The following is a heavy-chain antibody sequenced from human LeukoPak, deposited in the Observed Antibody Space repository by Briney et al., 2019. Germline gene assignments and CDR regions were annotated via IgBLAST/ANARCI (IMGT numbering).Heavy chain of an antibody. V-gene: IGHV5-51*01. Sequence: GESLKISCKGSGYSFTTYWIGWVRQMPGKGLEWMGIIHPGDSDTTYSPSFQGQVTISADKSITTAYLQWGSLKASDTAVYYCARHVGCSGGSCYPDYWGQGTLVTVSS. CDR3: ARHVGCSGGSCYPDY. CDR2: IHPGDSDT. J-gene: IGHJ4*02. CDR1: GYSFTTYW. D-gene: IGHD2-15*01.